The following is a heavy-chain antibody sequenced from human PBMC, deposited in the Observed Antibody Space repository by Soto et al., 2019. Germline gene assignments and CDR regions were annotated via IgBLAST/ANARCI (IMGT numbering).Heavy chain of an antibody. CDR3: AKRPAKDGTMILDSLGSNPFYFDY. J-gene: IGHJ4*02. CDR1: GFTLSSYA. Sequence: GGSLRLSCAASGFTLSSYAMSWVRQAPGKGLEWVSAISGSGGSTYYADSVKGRFTISRDNSKNTLYLQMNSLRAEDTAVYYCAKRPAKDGTMILDSLGSNPFYFDYWGQGTLVTVSS. CDR2: ISGSGGST. V-gene: IGHV3-23*01. D-gene: IGHD3-22*01.